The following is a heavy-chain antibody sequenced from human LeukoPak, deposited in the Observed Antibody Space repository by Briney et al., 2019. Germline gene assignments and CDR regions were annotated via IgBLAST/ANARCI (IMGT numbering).Heavy chain of an antibody. J-gene: IGHJ6*02. CDR3: HLSSSWTYYYGMDV. CDR2: ISYDGSNK. CDR1: GFTFSSYG. Sequence: GGSLRLSCAASGFTFSSYGMHWVRQAPGKGLEWVAVISYDGSNKYYAGSVKGRFTISRDNSKNTLYLQMNSLRAEDTAVYYCHLSSSWTYYYGMDVWGQGTTVTVSS. V-gene: IGHV3-30*03. D-gene: IGHD6-13*01.